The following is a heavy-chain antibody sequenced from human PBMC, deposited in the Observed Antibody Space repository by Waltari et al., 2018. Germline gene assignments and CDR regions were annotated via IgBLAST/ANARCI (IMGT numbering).Heavy chain of an antibody. Sequence: QVQLVQSGAEVKKPGSSVKVSCKASGGTFSSYAISWVRQAPGPGLEWMGGIIPIFGTANYAQKFQGRVTITADESTSTAYMELSSLRSEDTAVYYCARERVTVTTDYYYYGMDVWGQGTTVTVSS. CDR2: IIPIFGTA. V-gene: IGHV1-69*01. CDR3: ARERVTVTTDYYYYGMDV. J-gene: IGHJ6*02. CDR1: GGTFSSYA. D-gene: IGHD4-4*01.